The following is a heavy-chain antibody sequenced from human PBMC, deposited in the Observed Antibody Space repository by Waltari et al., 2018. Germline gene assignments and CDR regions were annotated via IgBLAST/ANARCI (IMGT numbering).Heavy chain of an antibody. CDR1: GHNFANYW. CDR2: SVRGHSDT. D-gene: IGHD1-26*01. CDR3: AGGRDVGNFYFYMDV. J-gene: IGHJ6*03. Sequence: EVQLVQSGAQMKKPGESLKISCKASGHNFANYWVGWVRQMPGKGLEWVGISVRGHSDTRYSPSFHAEVTISADKSINTAYLQWRSLKASDTAMYYCAGGRDVGNFYFYMDVWGAGTMVTVSS. V-gene: IGHV5-51*03.